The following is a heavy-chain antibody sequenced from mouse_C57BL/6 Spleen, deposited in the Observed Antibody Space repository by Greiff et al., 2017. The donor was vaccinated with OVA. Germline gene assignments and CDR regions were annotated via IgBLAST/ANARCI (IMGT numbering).Heavy chain of an antibody. J-gene: IGHJ3*01. CDR1: GYTFTDYY. D-gene: IGHD1-1*01. Sequence: VQLQQSGAELVKPGASVKISCKASGYTFTDYYINWVKQRPGKGLEWMGKIGPGSGSTYYNEKLKGKATLTADQSSSSAYMQLSSLTSEDSAGYFCARQDYYGRSYGFAYWGQGTLVTVSA. V-gene: IGHV1-77*01. CDR3: ARQDYYGRSYGFAY. CDR2: IGPGSGST.